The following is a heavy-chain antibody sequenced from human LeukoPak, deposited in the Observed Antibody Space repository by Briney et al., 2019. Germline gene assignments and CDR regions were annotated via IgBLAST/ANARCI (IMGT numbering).Heavy chain of an antibody. Sequence: GGSLRLSCAASGFTFSSYEMNWVRQAPGKGLEWVSYISDTSYTIYYADSVKGRFTISRDNAKNSLYLQMNRLRDEDTAVYYCARAFLGGDYWGQGTLVTVSS. CDR2: ISDTSYTI. CDR1: GFTFSSYE. V-gene: IGHV3-48*02. CDR3: ARAFLGGDY. J-gene: IGHJ4*02. D-gene: IGHD3-3*02.